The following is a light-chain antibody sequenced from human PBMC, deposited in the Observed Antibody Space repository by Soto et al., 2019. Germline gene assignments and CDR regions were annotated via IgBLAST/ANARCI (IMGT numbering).Light chain of an antibody. V-gene: IGKV3-20*01. CDR3: QQYGSSPET. Sequence: EMVLTQSPGTPSLSPGERATLSCRASQSVRDSHLAWYQQKPGQAHSHLIYETSSRATGIPDRFRGSGSGTEFALTITRVEPEDVAMYFCQQYGSSPETFGQGTKVDI. J-gene: IGKJ1*01. CDR2: ETS. CDR1: QSVRDSH.